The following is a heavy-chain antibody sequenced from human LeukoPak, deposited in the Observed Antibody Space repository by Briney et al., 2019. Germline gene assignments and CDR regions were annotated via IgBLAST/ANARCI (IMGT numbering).Heavy chain of an antibody. D-gene: IGHD6-13*01. J-gene: IGHJ4*02. V-gene: IGHV1-3*01. Sequence: ASVKVSCKASGYTFTSYAMHWVRQAPGQRLEWMGWINAGNGNTKYSQKFKGRVIITRDTSASTAYLEMSSLKSEDTAVYYRAWCGDQQLAFDYWGQGTLVTVSS. CDR3: AWCGDQQLAFDY. CDR2: INAGNGNT. CDR1: GYTFTSYA.